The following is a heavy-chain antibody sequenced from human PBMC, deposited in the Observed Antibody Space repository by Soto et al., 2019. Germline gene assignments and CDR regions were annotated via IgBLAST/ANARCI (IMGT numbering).Heavy chain of an antibody. CDR1: GFTFSSYA. CDR3: ARDLQDGSGRGYYYGMDV. Sequence: QVQLVESGGGVVQPGRSLRLSCAASGFTFSSYAMHWVRQAPGKGLEWVAVISYDGSNKYYADSVKGRFTISRDNSKNTLYLQMNSLRAEDTAVYYCARDLQDGSGRGYYYGMDVWGQGTTVTVSS. V-gene: IGHV3-30-3*01. CDR2: ISYDGSNK. D-gene: IGHD3-10*01. J-gene: IGHJ6*02.